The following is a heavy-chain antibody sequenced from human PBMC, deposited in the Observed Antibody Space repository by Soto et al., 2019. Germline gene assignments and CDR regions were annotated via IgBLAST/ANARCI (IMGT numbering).Heavy chain of an antibody. CDR3: ARDRNIVATFAFDI. V-gene: IGHV3-7*04. Sequence: GGSLRLSCAASGFTFSSYWMTWVRQAPGKGLEWVANIKQDGSEKYYVDSVKGRFTISRDNAKNSLYLQMDSLRAEDTAVYYCARDRNIVATFAFDIWGQGTMVTVSS. J-gene: IGHJ3*02. D-gene: IGHD5-12*01. CDR2: IKQDGSEK. CDR1: GFTFSSYW.